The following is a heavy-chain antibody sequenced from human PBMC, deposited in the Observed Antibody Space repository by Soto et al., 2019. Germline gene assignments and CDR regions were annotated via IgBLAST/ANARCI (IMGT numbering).Heavy chain of an antibody. CDR3: AVCYDLWSGSLHGMEG. Sequence: QLLQSGAEVKKPGASVKVSCTASGYTFTSFGFSWVRQAPGEGLEWMGWISVYNGNTNYAQKFQDRVTMTTDPSTSPAYMELRSLISDDTAIYYSAVCYDLWSGSLHGMEGWGEGIMVTVSS. V-gene: IGHV1-18*01. CDR2: ISVYNGNT. CDR1: GYTFTSFG. D-gene: IGHD3-3*01. J-gene: IGHJ6*04.